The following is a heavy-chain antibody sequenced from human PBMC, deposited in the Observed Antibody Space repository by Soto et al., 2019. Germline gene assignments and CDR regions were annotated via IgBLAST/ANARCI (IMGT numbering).Heavy chain of an antibody. CDR3: ARSPPRDGFFDL. J-gene: IGHJ2*01. CDR2: IYHSGDI. V-gene: IGHV4-30-2*01. CDR1: GGSISSGDYS. Sequence: QLQLQESGSGLVKPSQTLSLTCAVSGGSISSGDYSWSWIRQPPGKGLEWIGYIYHSGDIYYNPSLKSRVPISVGRSQNQFSLKLTSVTAADTAMYYCARSPPRDGFFDLWGRGTLVTVSS.